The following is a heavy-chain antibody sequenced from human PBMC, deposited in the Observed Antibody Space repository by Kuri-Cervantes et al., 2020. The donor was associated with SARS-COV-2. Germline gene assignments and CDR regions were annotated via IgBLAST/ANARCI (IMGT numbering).Heavy chain of an antibody. J-gene: IGHJ4*02. V-gene: IGHV4-61*01. CDR1: GGSVSSGSYY. CDR2: IYYSGST. CDR3: ARTEFVEMATMALAY. D-gene: IGHD5-24*01. Sequence: SETLSLTCTVSGGSVSSGSYYWSWIRQPPGKGLEWIGYIYYSGSTNYNPSLKSRVTISVDTSKNQFSLKLSSVTAADTAVYYCARTEFVEMATMALAYWGQGTLVTVSS.